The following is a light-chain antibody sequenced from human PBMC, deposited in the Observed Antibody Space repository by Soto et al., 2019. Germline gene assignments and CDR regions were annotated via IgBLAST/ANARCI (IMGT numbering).Light chain of an antibody. V-gene: IGLV2-11*01. CDR2: DVS. CDR3: CSYGGSYPDV. Sequence: QSALTQPRSVSGSPGQSVTISCTGTSSDVGGYNYVSWYQQHPGKAPKLMIYDVSKRPSGVPDRFSGSKSGNTASLTISGLQAEDEADYYCCSYGGSYPDVFGTGTKLTVL. CDR1: SSDVGGYNY. J-gene: IGLJ1*01.